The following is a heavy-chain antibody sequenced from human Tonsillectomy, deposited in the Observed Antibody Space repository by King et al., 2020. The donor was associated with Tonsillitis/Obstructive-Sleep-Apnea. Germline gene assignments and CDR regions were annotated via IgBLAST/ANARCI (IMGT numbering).Heavy chain of an antibody. Sequence: VQLQQWGAGLLKPSGTLSLTCSVYGESFSGYYWSWIRQPPGKGLEWIGEINHSGSTNYNPSLKSRVTISVDTSKNQFSLDLSSVTAADTAVYYCARDYTSSPYYYYYMDVWGKGTTVTVSS. CDR1: GESFSGYY. D-gene: IGHD6-6*01. V-gene: IGHV4-34*01. J-gene: IGHJ6*03. CDR2: INHSGST. CDR3: ARDYTSSPYYYYYMDV.